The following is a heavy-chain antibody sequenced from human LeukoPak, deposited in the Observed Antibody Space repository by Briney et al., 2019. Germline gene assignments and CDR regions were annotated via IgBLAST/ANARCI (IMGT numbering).Heavy chain of an antibody. D-gene: IGHD3-10*01. CDR2: IYPGDSDT. Sequence: GESLKISCKASGYSFTSSWIGWVCQMPGKGLEWMGIIYPGDSDTRYSPSFQGQVTISADKSINSAYLQWSSLKASDTAVYYCARHTDTQGSGSLSVPFDPWGQGTLVTVSS. J-gene: IGHJ5*02. CDR1: GYSFTSSW. V-gene: IGHV5-51*01. CDR3: ARHTDTQGSGSLSVPFDP.